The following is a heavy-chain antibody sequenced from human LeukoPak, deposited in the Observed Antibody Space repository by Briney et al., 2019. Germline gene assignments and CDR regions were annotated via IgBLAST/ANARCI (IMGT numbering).Heavy chain of an antibody. D-gene: IGHD1-1*01. CDR3: ARVMYNWNDVGAFDI. V-gene: IGHV3-11*01. Sequence: PGGSLRLSCAASGFTFSDYYMSWIRQAPGKGLEWVSYISSSGSTIYYADSVKGRSTISRDNAKNSLYLQVNSLRAEDTAVYYCARVMYNWNDVGAFDIWGQGTMVTVSS. CDR1: GFTFSDYY. CDR2: ISSSGSTI. J-gene: IGHJ3*02.